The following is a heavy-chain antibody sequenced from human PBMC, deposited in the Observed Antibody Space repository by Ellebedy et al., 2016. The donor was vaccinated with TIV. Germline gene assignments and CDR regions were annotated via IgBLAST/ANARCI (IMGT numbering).Heavy chain of an antibody. V-gene: IGHV4-61*05. CDR2: IDYGGST. CDR3: ARHIMPDSTGSYFQH. Sequence: SETLSLTCTVSDGSISSSSSYWGWIRQPPGKGLEWIGYIDYGGSTTYNPSLKSRLTISVDTSKNQLSLKLSSVTAADTAVYYCARHIMPDSTGSYFQHWGQGTLVTVSS. CDR1: DGSISSSSSY. J-gene: IGHJ4*02. D-gene: IGHD3-22*01.